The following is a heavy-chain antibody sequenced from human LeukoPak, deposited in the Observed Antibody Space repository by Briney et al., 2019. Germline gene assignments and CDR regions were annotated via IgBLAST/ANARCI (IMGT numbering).Heavy chain of an antibody. CDR2: VKSNTDGGTT. Sequence: PGGSLRLSCAASGFIFSRTWMSWVRQAPGKGLEWVGRVKSNTDGGTTDYAAPVKGRFTISRDDSKNTLYLQINSLQADDTAVYYCTTGAPGGTYFDYWGQGTLVTVSP. D-gene: IGHD2-8*02. V-gene: IGHV3-15*05. J-gene: IGHJ4*02. CDR1: GFIFSRTW. CDR3: TTGAPGGTYFDY.